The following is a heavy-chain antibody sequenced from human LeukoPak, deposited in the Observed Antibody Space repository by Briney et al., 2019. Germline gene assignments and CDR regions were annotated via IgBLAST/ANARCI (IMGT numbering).Heavy chain of an antibody. D-gene: IGHD3-10*02. CDR3: ARVFGVEFDY. CDR1: GFTFSDYS. CDR2: FGAGISGI. V-gene: IGHV3-48*02. Sequence: GGSLRPSCAASGFTFSDYSMNWVRRAPGEGRERISYFGAGISGIYYADSVKGRFTISRDNAKNSLYLQMNSLRDEDTAVYYCARVFGVEFDYWGRGTLVTVSS. J-gene: IGHJ4*02.